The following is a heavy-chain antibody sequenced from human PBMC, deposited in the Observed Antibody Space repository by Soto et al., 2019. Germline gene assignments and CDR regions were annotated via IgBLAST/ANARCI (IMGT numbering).Heavy chain of an antibody. CDR2: INPSGGST. V-gene: IGHV1-46*03. Sequence: ASVKVSCKASGYTFTSYYMHWGRQAPGQGLEWMGIINPSGGSTSYAQKFQGRVTMTRDTSTSTVYMELSSLRSEDTAVYYCARDPPSIFGVVIPPRYFDYWGQGTLVTVSS. CDR3: ARDPPSIFGVVIPPRYFDY. D-gene: IGHD3-3*01. CDR1: GYTFTSYY. J-gene: IGHJ4*02.